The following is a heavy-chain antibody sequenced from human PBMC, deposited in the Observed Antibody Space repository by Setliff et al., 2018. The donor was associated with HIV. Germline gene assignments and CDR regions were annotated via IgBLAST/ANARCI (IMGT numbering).Heavy chain of an antibody. D-gene: IGHD1-1*01. CDR3: ARRPPLTTGREYYFDF. Sequence: SETLSLTCVVSDDSFSNYDWTWIRQSPGKTLEWIGYISSSGITNYNPSLRSRVTISMDTSKNQFSLKLNAVTAADTAVYYCARRPPLTTGREYYFDFWGQGTLVTVSS. CDR2: ISSSGIT. CDR1: DDSFSNYD. J-gene: IGHJ4*02. V-gene: IGHV4-4*09.